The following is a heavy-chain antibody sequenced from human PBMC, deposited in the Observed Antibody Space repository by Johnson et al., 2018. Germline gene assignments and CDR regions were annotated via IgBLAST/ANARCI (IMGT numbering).Heavy chain of an antibody. CDR3: AYYDEAIAEYFQH. J-gene: IGHJ1*01. Sequence: VQLVQSGGGLVQPGGSLRLSCAASGFTVSSNYMSWVRQAPGKGLEWVSAISGSGGSTYYADSVKGRFTISRDNSKNTLYLQMNSLRAEGPAVYYCAYYDEAIAEYFQHWGQGTLVTVSS. CDR1: GFTVSSNY. V-gene: IGHV3-23*04. D-gene: IGHD3-22*01. CDR2: ISGSGGST.